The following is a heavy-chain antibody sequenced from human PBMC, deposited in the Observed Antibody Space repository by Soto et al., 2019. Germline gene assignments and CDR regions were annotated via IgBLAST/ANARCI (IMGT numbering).Heavy chain of an antibody. Sequence: QVQLQESGPGLVKPSQTLSLTCTVSGGSISSGGYFWSWIRQHPGKGLEWIGDINYSGSTYSNPSVKSRVTISVDTPKNQFSLKLSSVTAADTAVYYCARDILLSFGELPPRAHDAFDIWGQGTMVTVSS. CDR2: INYSGST. CDR1: GGSISSGGYF. CDR3: ARDILLSFGELPPRAHDAFDI. J-gene: IGHJ3*02. V-gene: IGHV4-31*03. D-gene: IGHD3-10*01.